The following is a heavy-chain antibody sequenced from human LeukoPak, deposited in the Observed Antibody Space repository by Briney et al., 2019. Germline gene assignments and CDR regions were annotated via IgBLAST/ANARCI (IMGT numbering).Heavy chain of an antibody. CDR2: ISGSGGST. Sequence: GGSLRLSCVASGFTISNYWVNWVRQAPGKGLEWVSAISGSGGSTYYADSVKGRFTISRDNSKNTLYLQMNSLRAEDTAVYYCAKDPGRVVVVVAANYFDYWGQGTLVTVSS. CDR1: GFTISNYW. CDR3: AKDPGRVVVVVAANYFDY. D-gene: IGHD2-15*01. V-gene: IGHV3-23*01. J-gene: IGHJ4*02.